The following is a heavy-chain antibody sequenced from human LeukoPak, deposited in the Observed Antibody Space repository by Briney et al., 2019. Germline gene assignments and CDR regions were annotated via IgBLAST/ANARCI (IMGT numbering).Heavy chain of an antibody. V-gene: IGHV4-38-2*02. CDR1: GYSISSGYY. CDR3: ARGGLGESFDY. D-gene: IGHD3-16*01. CDR2: IYHSGST. Sequence: SETLSLTCTVSGYSISSGYYWGWIRQPPGKGLEWIGSIYHSGSTYYNPSLKSRVTISVDTSKNQFSLKLSSVTAADTAVYYCARGGLGESFDYWGQGTLVTVSS. J-gene: IGHJ4*02.